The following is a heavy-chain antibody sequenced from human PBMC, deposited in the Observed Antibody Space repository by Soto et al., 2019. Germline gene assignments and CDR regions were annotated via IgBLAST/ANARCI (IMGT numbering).Heavy chain of an antibody. CDR2: IYYSGTA. Sequence: PSETLSLTCTVSGGSISSSGYYWGWIRQPPGKGLEWIGSIYYSGTAHYNPSLKSRATISVDTSKNHSSLKLSSVTAADTAVYYCARGRDFNPYDTWGQGTLVTVSS. J-gene: IGHJ5*02. D-gene: IGHD3-16*01. CDR1: GGSISSSGYY. CDR3: ARGRDFNPYDT. V-gene: IGHV4-39*02.